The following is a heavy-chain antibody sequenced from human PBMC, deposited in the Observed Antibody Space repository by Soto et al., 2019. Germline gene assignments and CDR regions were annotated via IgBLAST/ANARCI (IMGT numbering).Heavy chain of an antibody. CDR3: ASYGQAPRRYCSSTSCYGGTDY. CDR1: GFTFSIYY. D-gene: IGHD2-2*01. V-gene: IGHV3-11*01. CDR2: ISSSGSTI. Sequence: AGSLRLSCAASGFTFSIYYMSWILQAQGKGLEWVSYISSSGSTIYYADSVKGRFTISRDNAKNSLYLQMNSLRAEDTAVYYCASYGQAPRRYCSSTSCYGGTDYWGQGTLVTVSS. J-gene: IGHJ4*02.